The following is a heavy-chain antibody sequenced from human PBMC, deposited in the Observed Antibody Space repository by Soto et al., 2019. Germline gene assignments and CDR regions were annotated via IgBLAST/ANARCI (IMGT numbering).Heavy chain of an antibody. V-gene: IGHV4-4*02. CDR2: ICYSGST. J-gene: IGHJ4*02. Sequence: PSETLSLTCAVSSCSISSNNWWSWLRQPPGKGLEWIGYICYSGSTDYNPSLKSRVTISVDTSKNQFSLKLRSVTAADTAVYFCARASGVGVVGSIGPIDYWGQGTLVTVSS. CDR1: SCSISSNNW. D-gene: IGHD1-26*01. CDR3: ARASGVGVVGSIGPIDY.